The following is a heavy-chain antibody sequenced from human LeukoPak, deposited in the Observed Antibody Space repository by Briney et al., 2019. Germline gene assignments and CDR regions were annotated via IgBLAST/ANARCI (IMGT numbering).Heavy chain of an antibody. J-gene: IGHJ3*02. Sequence: GGSLRLSCAVSGFTFSSYAMSWVRQAPGKGLEYVSSISGTGVNTFYADSVKGRFTISRDNAKNSLSLQMNSLRAEDTAVYYCARVAYGAQAFDIWGQGTMVTVSS. V-gene: IGHV3-21*01. CDR3: ARVAYGAQAFDI. D-gene: IGHD4-17*01. CDR2: ISGTGVNT. CDR1: GFTFSSYA.